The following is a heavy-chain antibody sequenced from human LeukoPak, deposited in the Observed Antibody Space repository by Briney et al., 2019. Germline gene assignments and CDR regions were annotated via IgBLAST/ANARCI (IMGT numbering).Heavy chain of an antibody. Sequence: GASVKVSCKASGYTFTGYYMHWVRQAPGQGLEWMRWINPNSGGTNYAQKFQGRVTMTRDTSISTAYMELSRLRSDDTAVYYCARHYCSSTSCYYNYWGQGTLVTVSS. D-gene: IGHD2-2*01. CDR1: GYTFTGYY. J-gene: IGHJ4*02. CDR2: INPNSGGT. CDR3: ARHYCSSTSCYYNY. V-gene: IGHV1-2*02.